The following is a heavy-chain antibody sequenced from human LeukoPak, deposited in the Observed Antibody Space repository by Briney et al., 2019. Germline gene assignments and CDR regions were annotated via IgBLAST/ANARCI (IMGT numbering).Heavy chain of an antibody. CDR3: GREFGMVRGVYMDV. Sequence: GGSLRLSCAASGFTFSGYWMHWVRQAPGKGLVWVSRISDHGTTTSYADSVKGRFTISRDNAKNTLYLQLNTLRAEDTAVYYCGREFGMVRGVYMDVWGKGTTVIVSP. CDR1: GFTFSGYW. V-gene: IGHV3-74*01. D-gene: IGHD3-10*01. J-gene: IGHJ6*04. CDR2: ISDHGTTT.